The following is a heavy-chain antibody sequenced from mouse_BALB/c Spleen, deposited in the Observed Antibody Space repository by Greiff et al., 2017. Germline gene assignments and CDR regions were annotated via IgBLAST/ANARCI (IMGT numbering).Heavy chain of an antibody. J-gene: IGHJ4*01. Sequence: EVQLVESGGGLVQPGGSMKLSCAASGFTFSNYWMNWVRQSPEKGLEWVAEIRLKSNNYSTHYAESVKGRFTISRDDSKSSVYLHMNNLRAEDTGIYYCTPHYDYYAMDYWGQGTSVTVSS. CDR3: TPHYDYYAMDY. D-gene: IGHD1-1*02. CDR2: IRLKSNNYST. V-gene: IGHV6-6*02. CDR1: GFTFSNYW.